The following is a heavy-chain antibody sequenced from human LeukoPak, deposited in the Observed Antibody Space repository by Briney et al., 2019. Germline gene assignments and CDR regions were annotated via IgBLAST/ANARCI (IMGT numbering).Heavy chain of an antibody. CDR2: SYYSGST. V-gene: IGHV4-39*01. D-gene: IGHD3-16*02. CDR1: GGSISSGSYY. CDR3: ARLPNDYDYVWGSYRYTSYYMDV. Sequence: KTSQTLSLTCTVSGGSISSGSYYWGWIRQPPGKGLEWIGSSYYSGSTYYNPSLKSRVTISVDTSKNHFPLKLSSVTAADTAVYYCARLPNDYDYVWGSYRYTSYYMDVWGKGTTVTVSS. J-gene: IGHJ6*03.